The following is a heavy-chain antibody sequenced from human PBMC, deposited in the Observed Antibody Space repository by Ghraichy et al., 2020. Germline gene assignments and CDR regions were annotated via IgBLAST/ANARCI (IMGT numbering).Heavy chain of an antibody. CDR2: VKKDGSDH. J-gene: IGHJ6*02. D-gene: IGHD2-15*01. CDR3: TRDPGWYYGMAV. Sequence: GGSLRLSCAASGFTFSYHWMSWVRQAPGKGLEWVAIVKKDGSDHFYVDSVEGRFTISRDNAKNSLFLQMNSLRAEDTAVYYCTRDPGWYYGMAVWGQGTTVTVSS. V-gene: IGHV3-7*01. CDR1: GFTFSYHW.